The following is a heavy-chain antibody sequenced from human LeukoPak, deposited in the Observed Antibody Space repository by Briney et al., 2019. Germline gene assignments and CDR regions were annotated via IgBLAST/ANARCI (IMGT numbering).Heavy chain of an antibody. CDR1: GYTFTSHD. CDR3: ARGGAVAGYDY. D-gene: IGHD6-19*01. V-gene: IGHV1-18*04. Sequence: GASVKVSCKTSGYTFTSHDISWVRQAPGQGLEWVGWISGYNGNTNHARKLQGRVTVTTDTSTNTAYMDLRSLISDDTAVYYCARGGAVAGYDYWGQGTLVTVSS. CDR2: ISGYNGNT. J-gene: IGHJ4*02.